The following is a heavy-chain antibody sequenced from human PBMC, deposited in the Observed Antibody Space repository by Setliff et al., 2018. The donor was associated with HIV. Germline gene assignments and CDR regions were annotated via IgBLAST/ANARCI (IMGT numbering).Heavy chain of an antibody. V-gene: IGHV4-4*09. CDR3: VNPSGAMGDFDS. J-gene: IGHJ4*02. CDR2: IYSTGDT. D-gene: IGHD3-16*01. Sequence: SETLSLTCSVSGGSISNFYWSWIRQPPGKGLEWVGHIYSTGDTNYNPSLKSRVTLSADTSKNQLSLSLTSVTAADTAVYYCVNPSGAMGDFDSWGQGTLVTVSS. CDR1: GGSISNFY.